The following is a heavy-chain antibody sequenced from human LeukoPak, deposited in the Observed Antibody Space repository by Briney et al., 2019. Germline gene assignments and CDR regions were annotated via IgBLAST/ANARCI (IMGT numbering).Heavy chain of an antibody. V-gene: IGHV3-23*01. CDR2: ISGSGGST. CDR1: GFTFSSYA. Sequence: GGSLRLSCAASGFTFSSYAMSWVRQAPGKGLEWVSAISGSGGSTYYADSVKGRFTISRDNSKNTLYLQMNSLRAEDTAVYYCARALGSYYDSSGYSVWGQGTLVTVSS. J-gene: IGHJ4*02. D-gene: IGHD3-22*01. CDR3: ARALGSYYDSSGYSV.